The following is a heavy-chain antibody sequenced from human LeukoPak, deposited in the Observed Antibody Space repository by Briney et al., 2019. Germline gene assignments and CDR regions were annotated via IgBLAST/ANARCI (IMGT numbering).Heavy chain of an antibody. J-gene: IGHJ4*02. V-gene: IGHV3-23*01. CDR3: AKDQGGYSAYGHLDY. CDR1: GFAFSSYA. Sequence: GGSLRLSCAASGFAFSSYAMSWVRQAPGKGLEWVSGIGATGVSTFYGDSVKGRFTMSRDNSKNTLYLRMDSLRAEDTAVYYCAKDQGGYSAYGHLDYWGQGTLVTVSS. CDR2: IGATGVST. D-gene: IGHD5-12*01.